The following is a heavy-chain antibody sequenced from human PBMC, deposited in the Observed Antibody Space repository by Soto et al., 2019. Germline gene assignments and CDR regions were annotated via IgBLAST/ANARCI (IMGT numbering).Heavy chain of an antibody. D-gene: IGHD6-19*01. J-gene: IGHJ4*02. V-gene: IGHV4-59*08. CDR2: EYSGST. CDR3: ATYTSDGGGRGY. Sequence: QVQLQESGPGLVKPSETLSLTCTVSGASISRDHWNWIRQPPGKGLEWIGEYSGSTNYNPSLKSRVTISVDTSKNQFSLKLSSVTAADPAVYFCATYTSDGGGRGYWGQGTLVTVSS. CDR1: GASISRDH.